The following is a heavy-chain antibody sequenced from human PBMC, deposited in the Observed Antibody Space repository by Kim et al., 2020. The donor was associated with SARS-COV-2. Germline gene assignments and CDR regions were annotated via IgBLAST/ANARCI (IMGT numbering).Heavy chain of an antibody. V-gene: IGHV4-59*13. CDR2: IYYSGST. J-gene: IGHJ4*02. CDR1: GGSISSYY. D-gene: IGHD3-10*01. Sequence: SETLSLTCTVSGGSISSYYWSWIRQPPGKGLEWIGYIYYSGSTNYNPSLKSRVTISVDTSKNQFSLKLSSVTAADTAVYYCARERQRFGELDYWGQGTLVTVSS. CDR3: ARERQRFGELDY.